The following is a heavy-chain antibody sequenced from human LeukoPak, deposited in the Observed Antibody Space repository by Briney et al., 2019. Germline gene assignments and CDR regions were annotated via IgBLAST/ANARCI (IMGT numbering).Heavy chain of an antibody. CDR1: GVAFSHAW. CDR2: IKTTSDGGPT. J-gene: IGHJ3*02. CDR3: TTNDAFDI. Sequence: GGSLRLSCAASGVAFSHAWMSWVRQAPGKGLEWVAQIKTTSDGGPTDYAAPGKGRFTISRDDSENMLYSQMNSLKTEDTAVYYCTTNDAFDIWGQGTMVIVSS. V-gene: IGHV3-15*01.